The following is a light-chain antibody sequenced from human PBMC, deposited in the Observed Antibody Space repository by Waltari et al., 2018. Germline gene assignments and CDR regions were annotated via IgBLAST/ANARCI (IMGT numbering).Light chain of an antibody. V-gene: IGKV3-11*01. CDR2: DAS. CDR1: QSVSSY. CDR3: QQRASWPVT. J-gene: IGKJ5*01. Sequence: EIVLTQSPATPSLSPGDRAALSCRASQSVSSYLAWYQQKPGQAPRLLIYDASNRATGIPARFGGYGSGTDFSLTISSLEPEDFAVYYCQQRASWPVTFGQGTRLEIK.